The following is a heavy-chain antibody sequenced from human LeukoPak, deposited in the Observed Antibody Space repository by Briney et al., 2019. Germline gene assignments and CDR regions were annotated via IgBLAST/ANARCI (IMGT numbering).Heavy chain of an antibody. J-gene: IGHJ3*02. CDR2: IRYDGSNK. CDR1: RFTFSSYG. CDR3: AKSFRLHPDAFDI. V-gene: IGHV3-30*02. Sequence: PGGSLRLSCAASRFTFSSYGMHWVRQAPGKGLEWVAFIRYDGSNKYYADSVKGRFTISRDNSKNTLYLQMNSLRAEDTAVYYCAKSFRLHPDAFDIWGQGTMVTVSS. D-gene: IGHD4-11*01.